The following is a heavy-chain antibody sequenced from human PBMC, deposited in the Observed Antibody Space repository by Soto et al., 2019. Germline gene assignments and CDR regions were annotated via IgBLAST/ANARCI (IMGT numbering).Heavy chain of an antibody. CDR2: INAGSGNT. J-gene: IGHJ4*02. V-gene: IGHV1-3*01. Sequence: ASVTVSCEATGYTFSAYNMNWVRQAPGQGLEWMGWINAGSGNTKYAQKFQGRVTMTRGTSTSTVYMELSSLRSEDTAVYYCASSNGYYFDYWGQGTLVTVSS. CDR3: ASSNGYYFDY. CDR1: GYTFSAYN. D-gene: IGHD1-1*01.